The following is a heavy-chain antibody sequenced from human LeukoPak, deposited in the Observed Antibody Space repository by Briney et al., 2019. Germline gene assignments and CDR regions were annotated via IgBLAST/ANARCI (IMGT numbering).Heavy chain of an antibody. V-gene: IGHV3-21*04. CDR3: ARSIEAAAWGAFDI. D-gene: IGHD6-13*01. J-gene: IGHJ3*02. CDR2: ISSSSSYI. Sequence: PGGSLRLSCAASGFTFSSYSMNWVRQAPGKGLEWVSSISSSSSYIYYADSVKGRFTISRDNAKNSLYLQMNSLRAEDTAVYYCARSIEAAAWGAFDIWGQGTMVTVSS. CDR1: GFTFSSYS.